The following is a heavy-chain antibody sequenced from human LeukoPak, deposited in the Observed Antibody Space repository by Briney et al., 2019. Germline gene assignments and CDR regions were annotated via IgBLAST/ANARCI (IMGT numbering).Heavy chain of an antibody. J-gene: IGHJ3*02. CDR1: GGSFSGYY. D-gene: IGHD6-19*01. V-gene: IGHV4-34*01. Sequence: SETLSLTCAVYGGSFSGYYWSWIRQPPGKGLEWIGEINHSGSTNYNPSLKSRVPISVDTSKNQFSLKLSSVTAADTAVYYCAREGQWLVPWAAFDIWGQGTMVTVSS. CDR3: AREGQWLVPWAAFDI. CDR2: INHSGST.